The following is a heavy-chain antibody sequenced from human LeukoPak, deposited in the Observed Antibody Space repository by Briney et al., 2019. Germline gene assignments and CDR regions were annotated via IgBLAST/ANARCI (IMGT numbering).Heavy chain of an antibody. CDR1: GFTFSNYW. J-gene: IGHJ4*02. Sequence: PGGSLRLSCAASGFTFSNYWMHWVRQAPGKGLVWVSRIISDGSSTSYADSVKGRFTISRDNAKNTLYLQMNRLRADDTAVYYCARDGTTYRFDYWGQGTLVTVSS. D-gene: IGHD1-7*01. CDR3: ARDGTTYRFDY. CDR2: IISDGSST. V-gene: IGHV3-74*01.